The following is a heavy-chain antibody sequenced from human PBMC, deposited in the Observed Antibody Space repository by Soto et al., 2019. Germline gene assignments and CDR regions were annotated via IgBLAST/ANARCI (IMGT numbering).Heavy chain of an antibody. CDR3: ARGSGGHNYYYGMDV. CDR2: IGEDGSEK. CDR1: GFTFSTYW. J-gene: IGHJ6*02. D-gene: IGHD2-15*01. V-gene: IGHV3-7*03. Sequence: EVQLVESGGGLVQPGGSLRLSCTASGFTFSTYWMSWVRQAPGMGLEWVATIGEDGSEKYYVDSVKGRFTISRDNAKNSLYLQMNSLRADDTAVYYCARGSGGHNYYYGMDVWGQGTTVTVSS.